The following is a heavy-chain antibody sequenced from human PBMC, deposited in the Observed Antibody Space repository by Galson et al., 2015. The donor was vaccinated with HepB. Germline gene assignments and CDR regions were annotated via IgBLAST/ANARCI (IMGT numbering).Heavy chain of an antibody. Sequence: SLRLSCAASGFTFSSYAMSWVRQAPGKGLEWVSGISGSGGSTYYAGSVKGRFTISRDNSKNTLYLQMNSLKAEDTAVYYCASPTRYCSGGSCYASFDYWGQGTLVTVSS. CDR3: ASPTRYCSGGSCYASFDY. J-gene: IGHJ4*02. D-gene: IGHD2-15*01. CDR1: GFTFSSYA. V-gene: IGHV3-23*01. CDR2: ISGSGGST.